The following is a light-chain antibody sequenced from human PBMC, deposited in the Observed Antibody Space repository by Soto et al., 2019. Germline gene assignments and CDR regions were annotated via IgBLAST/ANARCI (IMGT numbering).Light chain of an antibody. CDR1: NIGAYNY. CDR2: DVT. CDR3: CSFAGL. J-gene: IGLJ2*01. Sequence: SALTQPRSVSGSPGQSVTISCTGTNIGAYNYVSWYQQYPGKAPKLMIYDVTKRPSGVPDRFSGSKSGNTASLTISGLQAEDEADYYCCSFAGLFGGGTKVTVL. V-gene: IGLV2-11*01.